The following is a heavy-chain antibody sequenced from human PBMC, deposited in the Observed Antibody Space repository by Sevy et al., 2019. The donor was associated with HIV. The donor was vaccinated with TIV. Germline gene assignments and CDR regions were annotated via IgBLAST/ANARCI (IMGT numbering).Heavy chain of an antibody. CDR1: GFTFSSYA. J-gene: IGHJ4*02. CDR3: AHMERSLLWFGELSYYFDY. V-gene: IGHV3-23*01. CDR2: ISGSGGST. D-gene: IGHD3-10*01. Sequence: GGSLRLSCAASGFTFSSYAMSWVRQAPGKGLEWVSAISGSGGSTYYADSVKGRFTISRDNSKNTLYLQMNSLRAEDTAVYYCAHMERSLLWFGELSYYFDYWGQGTLVTVSS.